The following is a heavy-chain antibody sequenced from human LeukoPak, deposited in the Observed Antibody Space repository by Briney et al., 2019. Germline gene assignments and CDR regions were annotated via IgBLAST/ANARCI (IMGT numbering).Heavy chain of an antibody. V-gene: IGHV3-15*01. J-gene: IGHJ4*02. Sequence: GGSLRLSCAASGFTFSNARMSWVRQAPGKGLEWVGRIRSKTDGGTTDYAAPVKGGFTISRDDSKNTLYLQMNSLKTEDTAVYSCTTERDYYFQYWGQGTLVTVSS. CDR2: IRSKTDGGTT. CDR3: TTERDYYFQY. CDR1: GFTFSNAR.